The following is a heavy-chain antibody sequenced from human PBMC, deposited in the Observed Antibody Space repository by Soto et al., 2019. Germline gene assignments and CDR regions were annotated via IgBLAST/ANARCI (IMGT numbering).Heavy chain of an antibody. J-gene: IGHJ5*02. Sequence: QVQLVQSGAEVKKPGASVKVSCKASGYTFTSYYMHWVRQAPGQGLEWMGIINPSGGSTSYAQKLQGRVTMTRDTSTSTVYMELSSLRSEDTAVYYCARGHDIVVVPAAIWFDPWGQGTLVTVSS. V-gene: IGHV1-46*03. CDR3: ARGHDIVVVPAAIWFDP. CDR1: GYTFTSYY. D-gene: IGHD2-2*01. CDR2: INPSGGST.